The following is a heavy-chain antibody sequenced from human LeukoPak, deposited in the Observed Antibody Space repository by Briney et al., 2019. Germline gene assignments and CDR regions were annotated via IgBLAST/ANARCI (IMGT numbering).Heavy chain of an antibody. Sequence: ASVKVSCKASGYTFTGYYMHWVRQAPGQGLEWMGWINPNSGGTNYAQKFQGRVTMTRDTSISTAYMELSRLRSDDTAVYYCARAKGYYDSSGYYRGKYAFDIWGQGTMVTVSS. CDR3: ARAKGYYDSSGYYRGKYAFDI. D-gene: IGHD3-22*01. V-gene: IGHV1-2*02. CDR1: GYTFTGYY. CDR2: INPNSGGT. J-gene: IGHJ3*02.